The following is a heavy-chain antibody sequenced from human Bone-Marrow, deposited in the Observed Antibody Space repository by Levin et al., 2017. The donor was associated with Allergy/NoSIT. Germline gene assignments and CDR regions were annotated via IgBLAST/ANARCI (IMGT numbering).Heavy chain of an antibody. CDR2: SSISGRTI. CDR3: ARWIKWEQPLHDAFDI. CDR1: GFTLSAYE. V-gene: IGHV3-48*03. J-gene: IGHJ3*02. Sequence: GGSLRLSCTASGFTLSAYEMTWVRQAPGKGLEWVSYSSISGRTIYYSDSVKGRFTISRDNAKNSLYLQMNSLRVEDTALYYCARWIKWEQPLHDAFDIWGQGTMVTVSS. D-gene: IGHD1/OR15-1a*01.